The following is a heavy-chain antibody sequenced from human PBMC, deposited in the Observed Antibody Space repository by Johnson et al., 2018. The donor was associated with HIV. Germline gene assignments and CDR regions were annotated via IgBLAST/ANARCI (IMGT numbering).Heavy chain of an antibody. Sequence: QMLLVESGGGVVQPGRSLRLSCVVSGFPFSTYGMNWVRQSPGKGLEWVAVISYDGRNKYYADSVKGRFTISRDNSKNTLYLQMNSLRIDDTGVYYCAKDPGITMIAHAFDIWGQGTMVTVSS. CDR2: ISYDGRNK. V-gene: IGHV3-30*04. J-gene: IGHJ3*02. CDR3: AKDPGITMIAHAFDI. D-gene: IGHD3-22*01. CDR1: GFPFSTYG.